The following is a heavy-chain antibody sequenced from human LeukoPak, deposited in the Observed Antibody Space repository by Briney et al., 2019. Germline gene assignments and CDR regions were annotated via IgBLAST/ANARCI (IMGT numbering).Heavy chain of an antibody. CDR3: ATNSHYDSSGYYYWPEYFQH. CDR2: ISSSSSHI. J-gene: IGHJ1*01. CDR1: GFTFSSYC. V-gene: IGHV3-21*01. D-gene: IGHD3-22*01. Sequence: PGGSLKLSCTASGFTFSSYCMNWVRQAPGKGLEWMSSISSSSSHIYYADSVKGRFTISRDKSKNSLYLQMNSLRSEDTAVYYCATNSHYDSSGYYYWPEYFQHWGQGTLVTVSS.